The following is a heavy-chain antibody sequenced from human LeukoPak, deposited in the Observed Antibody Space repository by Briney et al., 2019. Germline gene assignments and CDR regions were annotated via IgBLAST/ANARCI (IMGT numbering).Heavy chain of an antibody. CDR2: INHSGST. CDR3: AREGSQYGDYRPDYYYGMDV. CDR1: GGSFSGYY. V-gene: IGHV4-34*01. J-gene: IGHJ6*02. Sequence: SETLSLTCAVYGGSFSGYYWSWIRQPPGKGLEWIGEINHSGSTNYNPSLKSRVTMSVDTSKNQFSLKLSSVTAADTAMYYCAREGSQYGDYRPDYYYGMDVWGQGTTVTVSS. D-gene: IGHD4-17*01.